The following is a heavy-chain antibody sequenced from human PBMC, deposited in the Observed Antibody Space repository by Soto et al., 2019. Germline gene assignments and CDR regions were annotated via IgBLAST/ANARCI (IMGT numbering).Heavy chain of an antibody. CDR2: IIPIFGTA. Sequence: RASVKVSCKASGGTFSSYAISWVRQAPGQGLEWMGGIIPIFGTANYAQKFQGRVTITADESASTAYMELSSLRSEDTAVYYCARSYYYDSSGYSPHYYGMDVWGQGTTVTVSS. J-gene: IGHJ6*02. CDR1: GGTFSSYA. V-gene: IGHV1-69*13. D-gene: IGHD3-22*01. CDR3: ARSYYYDSSGYSPHYYGMDV.